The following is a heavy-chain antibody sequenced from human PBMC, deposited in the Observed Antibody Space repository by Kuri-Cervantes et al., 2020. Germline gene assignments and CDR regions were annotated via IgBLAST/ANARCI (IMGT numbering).Heavy chain of an antibody. CDR1: GYTFTSYY. D-gene: IGHD4-17*01. CDR2: INPSGGST. Sequence: ASVKVSCKASGYTFTSYYMHWVRQAPGQGLEWMGIINPSGGSTSYAQKFQGRVTMTRDTSTSTIYMELSSLRSEDTAVYYCARGRGDYGDYVGNQLRYNWFDPWGQGTLVTVSS. CDR3: ARGRGDYGDYVGNQLRYNWFDP. V-gene: IGHV1-46*01. J-gene: IGHJ5*02.